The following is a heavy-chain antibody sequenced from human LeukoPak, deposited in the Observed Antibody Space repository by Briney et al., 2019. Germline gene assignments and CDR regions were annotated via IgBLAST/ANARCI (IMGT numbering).Heavy chain of an antibody. V-gene: IGHV3-30*18. Sequence: GGSLRLSCAASGFAFSSYGMHWVRQSPDKGLEWVAVILYYGIDKYYADSVKGRFTISRDNSKNTLYLQMNSLRTEDTAVYYCVKPQYCGDRCSNWFDPWGQGTLVIVSS. D-gene: IGHD2-21*01. CDR2: ILYYGIDK. CDR1: GFAFSSYG. CDR3: VKPQYCGDRCSNWFDP. J-gene: IGHJ5*02.